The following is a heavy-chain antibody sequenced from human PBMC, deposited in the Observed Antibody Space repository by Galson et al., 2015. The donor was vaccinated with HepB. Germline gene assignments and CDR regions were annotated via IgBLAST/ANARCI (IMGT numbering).Heavy chain of an antibody. Sequence: SLRLSCAASGFTFDDYAMHWVRQAPGKGLEWVSLISWDGGSTYYADSVKGRFTISRDNSKNSLYLQMNSLRAEDTALYYCAKATSGSYNYYGMDVWGQGTTVTVSS. CDR1: GFTFDDYA. CDR2: ISWDGGST. D-gene: IGHD1-26*01. J-gene: IGHJ6*02. CDR3: AKATSGSYNYYGMDV. V-gene: IGHV3-43D*03.